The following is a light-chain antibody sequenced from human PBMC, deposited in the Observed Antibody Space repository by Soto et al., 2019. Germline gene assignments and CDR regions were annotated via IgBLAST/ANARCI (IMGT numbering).Light chain of an antibody. V-gene: IGKV1-9*01. CDR3: QQLHGYPIT. J-gene: IGKJ5*01. Sequence: ILFTQSPSSLSASVGDRVTITCRASQGIDSSFAWYQQKPGKAPKLLIYAASNLQSGVPSRFSGSGSGTHFTLTISSLQPEDFATYYCQQLHGYPITFGQGTRLEIK. CDR2: AAS. CDR1: QGIDSS.